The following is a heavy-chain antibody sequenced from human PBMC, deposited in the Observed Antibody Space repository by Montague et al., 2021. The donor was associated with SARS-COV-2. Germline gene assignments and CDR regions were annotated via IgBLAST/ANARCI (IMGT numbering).Heavy chain of an antibody. J-gene: IGHJ4*02. CDR1: RLPFNGYA. Sequence: SLRLSCAASRLPFNGYAMHWVRQAPGKGLEWLTFISHDESNHRYADSVKGRFTISRDSAKNSLYLQMNSLRAEDTALYYCARASYYYDGGGFPLLDYWGQGTLVTVSS. V-gene: IGHV3-30*04. CDR3: ARASYYYDGGGFPLLDY. D-gene: IGHD3-22*01. CDR2: ISHDESNH.